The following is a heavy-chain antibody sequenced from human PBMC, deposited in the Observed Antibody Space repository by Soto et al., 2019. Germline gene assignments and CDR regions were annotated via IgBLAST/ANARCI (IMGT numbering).Heavy chain of an antibody. CDR1: VGSFRNYY. Sequence: PSETLSLTCGVYVGSFRNYYWIWVRQPPGKGLEWIGEVNHSGEATYNPSLQSRITISLDTSNNQFSLKLNSVTAADTAVYYCARGIAMIVVVEGDAPDKYYLDSWGQGTLVTVS. D-gene: IGHD3-22*01. CDR3: ARGIAMIVVVEGDAPDKYYLDS. V-gene: IGHV4-34*01. J-gene: IGHJ4*02. CDR2: VNHSGEA.